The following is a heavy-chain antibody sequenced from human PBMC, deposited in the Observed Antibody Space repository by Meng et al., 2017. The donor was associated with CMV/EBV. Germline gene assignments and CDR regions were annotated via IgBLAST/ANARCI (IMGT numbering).Heavy chain of an antibody. Sequence: GESLKISCAASGFTFSSYSMNWVRQAPGKGLEWVSYISSSSSTIYYADSVKGRFTISRDNAKNSLYLQMNSLRAEDTAVYYCASRAYCGGDCFDAFDIWGQGTMVTVS. CDR1: GFTFSSYS. D-gene: IGHD2-21*01. V-gene: IGHV3-48*04. CDR3: ASRAYCGGDCFDAFDI. CDR2: ISSSSSTI. J-gene: IGHJ3*02.